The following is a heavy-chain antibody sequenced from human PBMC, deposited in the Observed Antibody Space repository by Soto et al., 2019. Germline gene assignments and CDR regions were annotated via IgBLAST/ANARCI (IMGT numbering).Heavy chain of an antibody. V-gene: IGHV1-2*04. CDR1: GYTFTGYY. Sequence: QVQLVQSGAEVKKPGASVKVSCKASGYTFTGYYMHWVRQAPGQGLEWMGWINPNSGGTNYAQKFQGWATMTRDTSISPAYMELSRLRSDDTAVYYCARSPGGVVTAMYYFDYWGQGTLVTVSS. CDR3: ARSPGGVVTAMYYFDY. CDR2: INPNSGGT. J-gene: IGHJ4*02. D-gene: IGHD2-21*02.